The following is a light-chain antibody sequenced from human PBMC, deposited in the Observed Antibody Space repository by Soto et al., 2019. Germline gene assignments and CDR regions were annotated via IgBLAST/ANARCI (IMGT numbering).Light chain of an antibody. V-gene: IGKV3-20*01. CDR3: QHYGTSPPCT. J-gene: IGKJ2*02. CDR2: GAS. CDR1: QSISSNY. Sequence: EIVLTQSPGTLSLSPGERASLSCKTSQSISSNYSAWYQQRPGQAPSVLIYGASNRATGIPDRFSGSGSGTDFTLTISRLEPEDFAVYYCQHYGTSPPCTFGQGTKLESK.